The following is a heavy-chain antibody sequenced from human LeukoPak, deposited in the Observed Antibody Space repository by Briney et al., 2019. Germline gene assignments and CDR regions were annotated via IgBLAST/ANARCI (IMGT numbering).Heavy chain of an antibody. CDR3: ARQDIVATIDYFDY. CDR2: INAGNGNT. J-gene: IGHJ4*02. Sequence: ASVKVSCKASGYSFTSYGISWVRQAPGQGLEWMGWINAGNGNTKYSQKFQGRVTITRDTSASTAYMELSSLRSEDTAVYYCARQDIVATIDYFDYWGQGTLVTVSS. D-gene: IGHD5-12*01. V-gene: IGHV1-3*01. CDR1: GYSFTSYG.